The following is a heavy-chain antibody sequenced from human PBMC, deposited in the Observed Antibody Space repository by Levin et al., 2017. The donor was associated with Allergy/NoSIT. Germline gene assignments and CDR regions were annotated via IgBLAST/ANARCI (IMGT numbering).Heavy chain of an antibody. CDR3: ARGPFYCGRDCHYYYFDS. V-gene: IGHV4-59*01. J-gene: IGHJ4*02. CDR1: GGSISSNY. D-gene: IGHD2-21*02. CDR2: VYYSGST. Sequence: PSETLSLTCTVSGGSISSNYWSWIRQSPGKGLEYIGYVYYSGSTIYNPSLKSRVTISVDTSKNQFSLKLSSVTAADTAVYYCARGPFYCGRDCHYYYFDSWGQGTLVTVSS.